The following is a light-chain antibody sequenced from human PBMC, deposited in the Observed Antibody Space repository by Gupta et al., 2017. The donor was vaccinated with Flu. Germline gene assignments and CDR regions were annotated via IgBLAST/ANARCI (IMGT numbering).Light chain of an antibody. Sequence: RVTISCSGSNSNIGRNTANWYQQLPGTAPKLLMYSNDHRPLGVPDRFSGSKSGTSASLAISGLQSEDEGDYYCAAWDDGLNGHVFGTGTKVTVL. CDR2: SND. V-gene: IGLV1-44*01. J-gene: IGLJ1*01. CDR3: AAWDDGLNGHV. CDR1: NSNIGRNT.